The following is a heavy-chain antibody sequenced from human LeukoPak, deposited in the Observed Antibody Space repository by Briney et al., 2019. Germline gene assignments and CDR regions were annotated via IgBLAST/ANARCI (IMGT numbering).Heavy chain of an antibody. J-gene: IGHJ4*02. CDR2: IESNPDGGAA. CDR1: GFNFNKAW. D-gene: IGHD5-12*01. V-gene: IGHV3-15*04. Sequence: GGSLRLPCAASGFNFNKAWMSWVRQAPGKGLEWVGRIESNPDGGAAAYTSSVKGRFNISRDDSENMLYLQMNSLKTEDTAVYYCTTRGGVVATTEGGWGQGTLVIVSS. CDR3: TTRGGVVATTEGG.